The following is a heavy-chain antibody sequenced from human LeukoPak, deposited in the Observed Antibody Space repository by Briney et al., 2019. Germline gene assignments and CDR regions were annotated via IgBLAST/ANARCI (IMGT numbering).Heavy chain of an antibody. J-gene: IGHJ6*03. CDR2: INWNGGNI. CDR1: GFTFDDYA. D-gene: IGHD6-13*01. V-gene: IGHV3-9*01. Sequence: TWGSLRLSCAASGFTFDDYAMHWVRQAPGKGLEWVSGINWNGGNIGYADSVKGRFTISRDNAKNSLYLQMNSLRAEDTALYYCAKDIAAAGTSGGYMDVWGKGTTVTISS. CDR3: AKDIAAAGTSGGYMDV.